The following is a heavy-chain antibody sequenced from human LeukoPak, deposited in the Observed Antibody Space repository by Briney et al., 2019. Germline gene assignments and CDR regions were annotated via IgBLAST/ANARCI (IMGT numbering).Heavy chain of an antibody. CDR2: IYYSGST. J-gene: IGHJ4*02. CDR1: GGSISSSSYY. CDR3: TRSTHSIRAAGGFDY. V-gene: IGHV4-39*07. Sequence: SETLSFTCTVSGGSISSSSYYWVWIRQPPGKGLEWIGSIYYSGSTYYNPSLKSRVTISVDTSKNQFSLKLSSVTAADTAVYYCTRSTHSIRAAGGFDYWGQGTLVTVSS. D-gene: IGHD6-13*01.